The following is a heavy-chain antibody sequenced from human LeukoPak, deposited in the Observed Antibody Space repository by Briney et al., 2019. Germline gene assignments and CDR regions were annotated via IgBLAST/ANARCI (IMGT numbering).Heavy chain of an antibody. Sequence: PGGSLRLSCAASGFIFSNYGMNWVRQAPGKGLEWVAAISASGSATSYADSVRGRFTISRDNSKNTLYLQMNSLRAEDTAVYYCAKGLVGSSGYDYYFDYWGQGTLVTVSS. D-gene: IGHD3-22*01. J-gene: IGHJ4*02. CDR3: AKGLVGSSGYDYYFDY. V-gene: IGHV3-23*01. CDR1: GFIFSNYG. CDR2: ISASGSAT.